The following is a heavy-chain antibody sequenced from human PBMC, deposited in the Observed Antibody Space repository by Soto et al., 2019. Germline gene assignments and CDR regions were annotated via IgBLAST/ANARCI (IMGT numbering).Heavy chain of an antibody. CDR3: ARHRHPRGTVGATSPLDP. Sequence: HPGGSLRLSCAISGFSVSSNYLSWVRQAPGKGLEWVSVHYSGGSTYYADSAQGRFTISRDKSNNTLYLQMRRVRAEDTAVYFCARHRHPRGTVGATSPLDPWGQGTQVTVSS. D-gene: IGHD1-26*01. J-gene: IGHJ5*02. CDR1: GFSVSSNY. CDR2: HYSGGST. V-gene: IGHV3-53*01.